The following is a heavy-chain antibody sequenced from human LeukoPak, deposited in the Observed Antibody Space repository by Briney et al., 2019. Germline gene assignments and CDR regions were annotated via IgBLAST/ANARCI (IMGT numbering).Heavy chain of an antibody. J-gene: IGHJ4*02. V-gene: IGHV4-59*08. Sequence: AGSLTLSCAVSGVTTNSYYMSWIRQPPGKGLQWFVCINYPGTPDHNPSLQSRVTISVDTSKNQFSRKLTSVTAAVTAVYYCARTQPFGYCYGPYFDYWGQGTLVTVSS. D-gene: IGHD5-18*01. CDR1: GVTTNSYY. CDR3: ARTQPFGYCYGPYFDY. CDR2: INYPGTP.